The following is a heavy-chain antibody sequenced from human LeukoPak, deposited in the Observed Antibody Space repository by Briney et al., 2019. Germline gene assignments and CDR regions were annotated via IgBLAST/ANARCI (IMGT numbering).Heavy chain of an antibody. Sequence: LRASVKVSSTASGYTFTGYYMHWVRQAPGQGLEWMGWINPNSGGTNYAQKFQGRVTMTRDTSISTAYMELSRLGYDDTAVYYCARDTRSSYLQYYFDYWGQGTLVTVSS. D-gene: IGHD5-24*01. V-gene: IGHV1-2*02. CDR2: INPNSGGT. J-gene: IGHJ4*02. CDR1: GYTFTGYY. CDR3: ARDTRSSYLQYYFDY.